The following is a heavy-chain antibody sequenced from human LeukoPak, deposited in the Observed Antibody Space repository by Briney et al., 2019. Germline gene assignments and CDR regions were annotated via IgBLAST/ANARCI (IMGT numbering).Heavy chain of an antibody. D-gene: IGHD4-17*01. V-gene: IGHV3-30*18. Sequence: TGGSLRLSCAASGFTFSSYGMHWVRQAPGKGLEWVAVISYDGSNKYYADSVKGRFTISGDNSKNTLYLQMNSLRAEDTAVYYCAKGGYDYGEVPPGYWGQGTLVTASS. CDR3: AKGGYDYGEVPPGY. CDR2: ISYDGSNK. J-gene: IGHJ4*02. CDR1: GFTFSSYG.